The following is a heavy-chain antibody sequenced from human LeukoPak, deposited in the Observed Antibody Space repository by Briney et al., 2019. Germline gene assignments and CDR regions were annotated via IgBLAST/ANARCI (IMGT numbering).Heavy chain of an antibody. Sequence: ASVKVSCKASGYTFTSYGISWVRQAPGQGLEWMGWISAYNGNTNYAQKLQGRVTMTTDTSTSTAYMELRSLRSDDTAVYYCAREPIAAGTYYYGMDVWGQGTTVTVSS. V-gene: IGHV1-18*01. CDR1: GYTFTSYG. D-gene: IGHD6-13*01. J-gene: IGHJ6*02. CDR2: ISAYNGNT. CDR3: AREPIAAGTYYYGMDV.